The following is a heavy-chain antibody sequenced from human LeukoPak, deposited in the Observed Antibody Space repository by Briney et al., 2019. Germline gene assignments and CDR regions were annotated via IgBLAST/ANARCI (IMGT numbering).Heavy chain of an antibody. J-gene: IGHJ4*02. Sequence: GGSLRLSCAASGFTVSSYAMTWVRQAPGKGLEWISTTNSGGATTDYAESVKGRFTISGDNSKNILYLQMSSLRVEDTAMYYCAKQSYARSLGEGGPGTLVTVSS. CDR3: AKQSYARSLGE. V-gene: IGHV3-23*01. CDR2: TNSGGATT. D-gene: IGHD2-8*01. CDR1: GFTVSSYA.